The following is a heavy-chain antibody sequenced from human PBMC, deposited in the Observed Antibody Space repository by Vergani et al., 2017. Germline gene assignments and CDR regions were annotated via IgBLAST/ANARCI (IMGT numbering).Heavy chain of an antibody. Sequence: EVQLLESGGGLVQPGGSLRLSCAASGFTFSSYAMSWVRQAPWKGLGWVSAISGSGGSTYYADSVKGRFTISSDNSKNTLYLQMNSLRAEDTAVYYCAKVGRGAAAALDYWGQGTLVTVSS. J-gene: IGHJ4*02. CDR2: ISGSGGST. V-gene: IGHV3-23*01. CDR1: GFTFSSYA. CDR3: AKVGRGAAAALDY. D-gene: IGHD6-13*01.